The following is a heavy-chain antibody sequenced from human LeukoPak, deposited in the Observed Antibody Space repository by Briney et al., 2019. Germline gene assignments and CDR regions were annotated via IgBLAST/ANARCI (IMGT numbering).Heavy chain of an antibody. J-gene: IGHJ4*02. CDR2: IYYSGST. CDR3: ARRVGSTGSYPFYYFDY. CDR1: GGSISSSSYY. D-gene: IGHD1-26*01. Sequence: PSETLSLTCTVSGGSISSSSYYWGWIRQPPGKGLEWIGSIYYSGSTYYNPSLKSRVTISVDTSKNQFSLKLSSVTAADTAVYYCARRVGSTGSYPFYYFDYWGQGTLVTVSS. V-gene: IGHV4-39*01.